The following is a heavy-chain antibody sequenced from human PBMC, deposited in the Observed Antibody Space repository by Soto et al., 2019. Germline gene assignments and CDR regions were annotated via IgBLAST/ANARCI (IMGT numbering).Heavy chain of an antibody. Sequence: QVQLVESGGGVVQPGRSLRLSCAASGFTFSSYGMHWVRQAPGKGLERVAVIWYDGSNKYYADSVKGRFTISRDNSKNTLYLQMNSLRAEDTAVYYCARDSLSGSYYLDYWGQGTLVTVSS. V-gene: IGHV3-33*01. D-gene: IGHD1-26*01. CDR2: IWYDGSNK. J-gene: IGHJ4*02. CDR3: ARDSLSGSYYLDY. CDR1: GFTFSSYG.